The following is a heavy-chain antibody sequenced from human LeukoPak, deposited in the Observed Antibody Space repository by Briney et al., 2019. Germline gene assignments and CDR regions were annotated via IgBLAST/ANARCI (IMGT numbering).Heavy chain of an antibody. CDR2: INPNSGGT. Sequence: ASVKVSCKASGYTFTGYYMHWVRQAPGQGLEWMGWINPNSGGTNYAQNFQGRVTMTRDTSISTAYMELSRLRSDDTAVYYCARDPLYCSSTSCYTYYHYYMDVWGKGTTVTVSS. D-gene: IGHD2-2*02. J-gene: IGHJ6*03. CDR3: ARDPLYCSSTSCYTYYHYYMDV. CDR1: GYTFTGYY. V-gene: IGHV1-2*02.